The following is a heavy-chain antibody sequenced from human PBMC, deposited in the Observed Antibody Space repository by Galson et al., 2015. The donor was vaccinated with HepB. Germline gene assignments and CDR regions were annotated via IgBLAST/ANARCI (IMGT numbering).Heavy chain of an antibody. Sequence: SVKVSCKASGYTFTSYAMHWVRQAPGQRLEWMGWINAGNGNTKYSQKFQGRVTITRDTSASTAYMELSSLRSEDTAVYYCARSSTSRGLRNDFDYWGQGTLVTVSS. D-gene: IGHD5-12*01. CDR1: GYTFTSYA. V-gene: IGHV1-3*01. J-gene: IGHJ4*02. CDR2: INAGNGNT. CDR3: ARSSTSRGLRNDFDY.